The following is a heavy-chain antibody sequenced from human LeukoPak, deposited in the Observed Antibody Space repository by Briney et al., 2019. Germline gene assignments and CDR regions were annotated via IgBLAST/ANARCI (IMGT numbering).Heavy chain of an antibody. CDR1: GYIFNSQG. CDR2: MNPNSGST. D-gene: IGHD2-8*01. CDR3: TRSVRNGHFDY. J-gene: IGHJ4*02. Sequence: GASVKVSGKASGYIFNSQGMNWVRQATGQGLEWMGWMNPNSGSTGYAQKFQGRVSMTRSTSISTAYMELSSLRFEDTAVYFCTRSVRNGHFDYWGQGTLVTVSS. V-gene: IGHV1-8*01.